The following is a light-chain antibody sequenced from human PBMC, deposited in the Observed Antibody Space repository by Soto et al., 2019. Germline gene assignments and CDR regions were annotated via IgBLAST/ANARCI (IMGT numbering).Light chain of an antibody. Sequence: QSALTQPASVSGSPGQSITISCTGTSSDVGGYNFVSWFQQHPGKAPKVILTDVTNRPSGVSNRFSGSKSGNTASLTISGLQSEDEAAYYCSSYTISNALVFGGGTKLTVL. J-gene: IGLJ2*01. CDR2: DVT. CDR1: SSDVGGYNF. CDR3: SSYTISNALV. V-gene: IGLV2-14*03.